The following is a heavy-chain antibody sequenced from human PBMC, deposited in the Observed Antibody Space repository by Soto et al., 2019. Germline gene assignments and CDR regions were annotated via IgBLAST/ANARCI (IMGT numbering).Heavy chain of an antibody. Sequence: QVQLVESGGGVVQPGRSLKLSCAASGSSFSSYVIHWVRQVPGKGLEWVAVISYDGTYKHYADSVKGRFTFSRDNSKNTVYLQMNILRAKDTAVYYCAKDRGYYSSSLPFYWGQGTLVTVSS. D-gene: IGHD6-13*01. J-gene: IGHJ4*02. V-gene: IGHV3-30*18. CDR2: ISYDGTYK. CDR3: AKDRGYYSSSLPFY. CDR1: GSSFSSYV.